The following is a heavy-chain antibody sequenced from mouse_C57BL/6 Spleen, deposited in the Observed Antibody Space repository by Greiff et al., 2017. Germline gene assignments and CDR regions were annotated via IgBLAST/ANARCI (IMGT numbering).Heavy chain of an antibody. V-gene: IGHV2-5*01. D-gene: IGHD2-4*01. J-gene: IGHJ1*03. CDR2: IWRGGST. CDR1: GFSLTSYG. Sequence: VKLQESGPGLVQPSQSLSITCTVSGFSLTSYGVHWVRQSPGKGLEWLGVIWRGGSTDYNAAFMSRLSITKDNSKSQVFFKMNSLQADDTAIYYCAKSNYDYDGYFDVWGTGTTVTVSS. CDR3: AKSNYDYDGYFDV.